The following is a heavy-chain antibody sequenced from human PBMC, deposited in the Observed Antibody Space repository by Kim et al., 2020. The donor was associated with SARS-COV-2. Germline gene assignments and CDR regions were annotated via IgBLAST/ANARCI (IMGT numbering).Heavy chain of an antibody. CDR3: ATQSSSGWYRTFDY. CDR2: IYYSGST. J-gene: IGHJ4*02. D-gene: IGHD6-19*01. CDR1: GGSISSYY. Sequence: SETLSLTCTVSGGSISSYYWSWIRQPPGKGLEWIGYIYYSGSTNYNPSLKSRVTISVDTSKNQFSLKLSSVTAADTAVYYCATQSSSGWYRTFDYWGQGTLVTVSS. V-gene: IGHV4-59*08.